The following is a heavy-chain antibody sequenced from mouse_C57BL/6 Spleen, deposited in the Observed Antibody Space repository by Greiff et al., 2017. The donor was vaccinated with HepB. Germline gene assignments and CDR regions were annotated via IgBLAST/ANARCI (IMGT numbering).Heavy chain of an antibody. CDR3: ASYYYGSSPAWFAY. CDR2: INPSNGGT. J-gene: IGHJ3*01. Sequence: QVQLQQPGTELVKPGASVKLSCKASGYTFTSYWMHWVKQRPGQGLEWIGNINPSNGGTNYNEKFKSKATLTVDKSSSTAYIQLSSLTSDESAVYYFASYYYGSSPAWFAYWGQVTLVTVSA. V-gene: IGHV1-53*01. D-gene: IGHD1-1*01. CDR1: GYTFTSYW.